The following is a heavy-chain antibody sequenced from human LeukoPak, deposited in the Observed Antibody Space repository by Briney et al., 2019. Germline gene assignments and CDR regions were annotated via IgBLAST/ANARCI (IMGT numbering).Heavy chain of an antibody. CDR1: GSSVSSDEYY. Sequence: SQTLSLTCTVSGSSVSSDEYYWSWVRQYPGKGLEWIGYVYYSGSSYYIPSLESRVTMSVEVSKNQFSLELRSVAAADTAVYYCARVKVLRFLEWLLDFWGQGALVTVSS. J-gene: IGHJ4*02. D-gene: IGHD3-3*01. CDR2: VYYSGSS. V-gene: IGHV4-31*03. CDR3: ARVKVLRFLEWLLDF.